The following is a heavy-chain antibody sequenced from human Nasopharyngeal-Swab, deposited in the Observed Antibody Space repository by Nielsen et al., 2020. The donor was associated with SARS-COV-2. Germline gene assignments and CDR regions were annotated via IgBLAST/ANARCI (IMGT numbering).Heavy chain of an antibody. CDR1: GGSISGYY. CDR2: MHYSGSA. V-gene: IGHV4-59*01. D-gene: IGHD5-12*01. J-gene: IGHJ4*02. Sequence: SETLSLTCTVFGGSISGYYWSWIRQPPGKGLEWIGFMHYSGSARYNPSLKSRVTMSGDTSKNQFSLRLSSVTAADTAVYYCARRLFTVATFDANYGLDYWGQGTLVTVSS. CDR3: ARRLFTVATFDANYGLDY.